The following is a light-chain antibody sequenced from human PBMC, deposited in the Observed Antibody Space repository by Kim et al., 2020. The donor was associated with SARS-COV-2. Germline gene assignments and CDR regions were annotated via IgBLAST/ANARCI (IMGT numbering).Light chain of an antibody. V-gene: IGLV3-19*01. CDR3: NSRDISGQHHLV. CDR2: GKN. J-gene: IGLJ3*02. Sequence: SSELTQDPAVSVALGQTVRITCQGDSLRGSYASWFQQKPGQAPVLVIYGKNIRPSGISDRFSGSSSGDTASLTITGTQAEDEADYYCNSRDISGQHHLVFGGGTQLTVL. CDR1: SLRGSY.